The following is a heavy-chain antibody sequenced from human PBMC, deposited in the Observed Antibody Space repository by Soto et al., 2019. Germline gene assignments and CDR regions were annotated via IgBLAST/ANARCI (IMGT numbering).Heavy chain of an antibody. V-gene: IGHV4-59*08. D-gene: IGHD3-9*01. J-gene: IGHJ4*02. Sequence: SETLSLTCNVSGGPLTTYFWSWIRQPPGKGLEWIGYVSYFGTTNYNPSLKSRVTISVDRSNTHFSLNLTSVTAADTAVYYCARHFSVDHFDYWAQGALVTVSS. CDR3: ARHFSVDHFDY. CDR2: VSYFGTT. CDR1: GGPLTTYF.